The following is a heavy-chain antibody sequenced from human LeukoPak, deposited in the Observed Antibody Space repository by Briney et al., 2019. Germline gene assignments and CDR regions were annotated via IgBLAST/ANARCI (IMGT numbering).Heavy chain of an antibody. D-gene: IGHD3-22*01. CDR2: ISSSSSYI. CDR1: GFTFSSYS. V-gene: IGHV3-21*01. CDR3: ARDPQYYYDSSGYYYYYYYMDV. J-gene: IGHJ6*03. Sequence: GGSQRLSCAASGFTFSSYSMNWVRQAPGKGLEWVSSISSSSSYIYYADSVKGRFTISRDNAKNSLYLQMNSLRAEDTAVYYCARDPQYYYDSSGYYYYYYYMDVWGKGTTVTISS.